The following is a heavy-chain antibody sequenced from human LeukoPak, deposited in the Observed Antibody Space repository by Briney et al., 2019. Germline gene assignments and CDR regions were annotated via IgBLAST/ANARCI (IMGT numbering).Heavy chain of an antibody. CDR1: GGSISSYY. V-gene: IGHV4-59*01. Sequence: NPSETLSLTCTVSGGSISSYYWSWIRQPPGKGLEWIGYIYYSGSTNYNPSLKSRVTISVDTSKNQFSLKLSSVTAADTAVYYCARAVGGTLDYWGQGTLVTVSS. CDR3: ARAVGGTLDY. CDR2: IYYSGST. J-gene: IGHJ4*02. D-gene: IGHD6-19*01.